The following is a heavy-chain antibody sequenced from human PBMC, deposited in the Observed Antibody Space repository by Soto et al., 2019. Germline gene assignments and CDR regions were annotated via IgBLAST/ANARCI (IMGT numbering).Heavy chain of an antibody. CDR1: GFTFSSYA. CDR3: AKAYGRNDYIWGSYPHGPHDAFDI. CDR2: ISGSGGST. V-gene: IGHV3-23*01. J-gene: IGHJ3*02. Sequence: GGSLRLSCAASGFTFSSYAMSWVRQAPGKGLEWVSAISGSGGSTYYADSVKGRFTISRDNSKNTLYLQMNSLRAEDTAVYYCAKAYGRNDYIWGSYPHGPHDAFDIWGQGTMVTVSS. D-gene: IGHD3-16*01.